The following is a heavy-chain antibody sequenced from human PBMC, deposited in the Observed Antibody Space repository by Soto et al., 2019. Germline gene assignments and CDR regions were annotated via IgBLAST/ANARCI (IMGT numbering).Heavy chain of an antibody. V-gene: IGHV4-59*01. CDR1: GGSISNYF. CDR3: ARGPETYYMDV. Sequence: QVQLQESGPGLVKSSETLSLTCRVSGGSISNYFWSWIRQPPGKGLEWIGYIFNSGSTIYSPSLTSRVTLTLDTSKNPFSLRLGSVTVADTAIYYCARGPETYYMDVWGKGTTVTVSS. CDR2: IFNSGST. J-gene: IGHJ6*03.